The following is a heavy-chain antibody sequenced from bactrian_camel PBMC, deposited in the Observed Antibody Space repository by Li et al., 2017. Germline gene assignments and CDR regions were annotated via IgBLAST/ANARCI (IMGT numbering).Heavy chain of an antibody. CDR1: GFTFSSGY. Sequence: SGGGLVQPGGSLTVSCAISGFTFSSGYMMWIRQAPGKGLEWVSSIADDGSNTYYSDSVKGRFTISRDNAKNTLYLQMNSLRSEDTALYYCATAPGASDWGQGTQVTVS. J-gene: IGHJ4*01. CDR3: ATAPGASD. V-gene: IGHV3-2*01. CDR2: IADDGSNT.